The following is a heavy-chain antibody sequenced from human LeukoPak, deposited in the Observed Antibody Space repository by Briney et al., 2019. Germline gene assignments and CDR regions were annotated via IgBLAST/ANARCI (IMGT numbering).Heavy chain of an antibody. J-gene: IGHJ6*02. CDR3: ARGPPDIVVVPAAKPGYYCYGMDV. CDR2: ISAYNGNT. V-gene: IGHV1-18*01. D-gene: IGHD2-2*01. CDR1: GYTFTSYG. Sequence: ASVKVSCKASGYTFTSYGISWVRQAPGQGLEWMGWISAYNGNTNYAQKLQGRVTMTTDTSTSTAYMELRSLRSDDTAVYYCARGPPDIVVVPAAKPGYYCYGMDVWGQGTTVTVSS.